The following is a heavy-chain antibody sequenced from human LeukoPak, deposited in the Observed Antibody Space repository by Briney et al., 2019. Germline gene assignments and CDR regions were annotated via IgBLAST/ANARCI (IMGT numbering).Heavy chain of an antibody. CDR2: ISYDGSNK. CDR1: GFTFSSYA. Sequence: GRSLRLSCAASGFTFSSYAMHWVRQAPGKGLEWVAVISYDGSNKYYADSVKGRFTISRDNSKNTLYLQMNSLRAEDTVVYYCARDRGYSGYDPVFHYYYGMDVWGQGTTVTVSS. CDR3: ARDRGYSGYDPVFHYYYGMDV. J-gene: IGHJ6*02. D-gene: IGHD5-12*01. V-gene: IGHV3-30*01.